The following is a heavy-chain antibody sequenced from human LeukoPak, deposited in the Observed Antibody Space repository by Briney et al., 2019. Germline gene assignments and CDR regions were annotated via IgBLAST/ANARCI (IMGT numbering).Heavy chain of an antibody. Sequence: SETLSLTCTVSGYSISSGYYWGWIRQPPGKGLEWIGSIYHSGSTYYNPSLKSRVAISVDTSKNQFSLKLSSVTAADTAVYYCASRDYRLFDYWGQGTLVTVSS. CDR3: ASRDYRLFDY. V-gene: IGHV4-38-2*02. D-gene: IGHD4-11*01. J-gene: IGHJ4*02. CDR2: IYHSGST. CDR1: GYSISSGYY.